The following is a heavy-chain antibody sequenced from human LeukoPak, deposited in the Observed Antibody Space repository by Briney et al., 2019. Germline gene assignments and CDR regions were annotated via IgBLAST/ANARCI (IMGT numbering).Heavy chain of an antibody. CDR2: IYSGGST. D-gene: IGHD5-24*01. J-gene: IGHJ6*02. Sequence: GGSLRLSCAASGFTVSSNYMSWVRQAPGKGLEWVSVIYSGGSTYYADSVKGRFTISRDNSKNTLYLQMNSLRVEDTAVYYCARDFRGYYYGMDVWGQGTTVTVSS. CDR3: ARDFRGYYYGMDV. CDR1: GFTVSSNY. V-gene: IGHV3-53*01.